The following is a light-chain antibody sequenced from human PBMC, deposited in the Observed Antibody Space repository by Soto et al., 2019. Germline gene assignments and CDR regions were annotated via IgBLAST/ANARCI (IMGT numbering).Light chain of an antibody. CDR2: DVS. CDR3: RSYTSSSTMV. Sequence: QSALTQPASVSGSPGQSITISCTGTSSDVGGYNSVSWYQQHPGKAPKLMIYDVSNRPSGVSNRFSGSKSGNTASLTISGLQAEDEADYYCRSYTSSSTMVFGTGTKVTVL. CDR1: SSDVGGYNS. J-gene: IGLJ1*01. V-gene: IGLV2-14*01.